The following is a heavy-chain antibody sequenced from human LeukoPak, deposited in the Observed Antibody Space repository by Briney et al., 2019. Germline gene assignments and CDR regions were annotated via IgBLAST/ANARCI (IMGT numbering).Heavy chain of an antibody. J-gene: IGHJ5*02. Sequence: ASVKVSCKASGYTFTSYGISWVRQAPGQGLEWMGWISAYNGNTNYAQKLQGRVTMTEDTSTDTAYMELSSLRSEDTAVYYCAVAARPGWWFDPWGQGTLVTVSS. CDR1: GYTFTSYG. CDR2: ISAYNGNT. V-gene: IGHV1-18*01. D-gene: IGHD6-6*01. CDR3: AVAARPGWWFDP.